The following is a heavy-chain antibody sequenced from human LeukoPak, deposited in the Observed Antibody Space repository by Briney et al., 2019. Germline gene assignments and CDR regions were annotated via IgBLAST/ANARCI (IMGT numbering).Heavy chain of an antibody. CDR2: IQIDGSST. V-gene: IGHV3-74*01. J-gene: IGHJ2*01. Sequence: PGGSLRLSCAASGFTFSSYAMSWVRQAPGKGLEWVSRIQIDGSSTNYADSVKGRFTISRDNDKNTLYLQMHSLRAEDTAMYYCSRVLPGGSRSLDLWGLGTLVIVSS. CDR3: SRVLPGGSRSLDL. CDR1: GFTFSSYA. D-gene: IGHD1-26*01.